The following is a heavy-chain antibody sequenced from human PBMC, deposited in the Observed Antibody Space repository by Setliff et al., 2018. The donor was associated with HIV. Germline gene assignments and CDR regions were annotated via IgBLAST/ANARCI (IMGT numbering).Heavy chain of an antibody. Sequence: SKTLSLTCTVSGGSIRSYYWNWLRQPPGKGLELIGYIYPGGGSINYNPSLKSRLTISVDTSKNQLSLKLRSVTAADTAVYYCATQSFSDTDNYYYAAFDIWGQGTVVTVSS. D-gene: IGHD3-22*01. V-gene: IGHV4-4*09. CDR1: GGSIRSYY. J-gene: IGHJ3*02. CDR2: IYPGGGSI. CDR3: ATQSFSDTDNYYYAAFDI.